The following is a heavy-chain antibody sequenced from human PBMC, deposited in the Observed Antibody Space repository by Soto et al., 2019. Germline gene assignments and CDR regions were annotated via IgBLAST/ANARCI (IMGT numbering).Heavy chain of an antibody. J-gene: IGHJ4*02. CDR1: GGSVSVYY. D-gene: IGHD1-26*01. V-gene: IGHV4-59*02. CDR3: ARGVGSSPPQY. Sequence: SETLSLTCTISGGSVSVYYWSWIRQSTGQGLEWIGYIYASGSPYYNPSLRSRVTISADTSKNQISLKLTSPTAADTAVYYCARGVGSSPPQYWGRGTLVTVSP. CDR2: IYASGSP.